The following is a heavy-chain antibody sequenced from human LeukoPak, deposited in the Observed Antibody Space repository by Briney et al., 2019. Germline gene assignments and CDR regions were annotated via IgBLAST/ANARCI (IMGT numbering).Heavy chain of an antibody. V-gene: IGHV4-59*01. D-gene: IGHD2-21*02. J-gene: IGHJ3*02. CDR1: GGSINNYY. CDR2: IYYSGST. CDR3: ARDGVTYDAFDI. Sequence: SETLSLTCTVSGGSINNYYWNWIRQPPGKGLEWIGYIYYSGSTNYNPSLKSRVTISVDMSKNQFSLKLSSVTAADTAVYYCARDGVTYDAFDIWGQGTMVTVSS.